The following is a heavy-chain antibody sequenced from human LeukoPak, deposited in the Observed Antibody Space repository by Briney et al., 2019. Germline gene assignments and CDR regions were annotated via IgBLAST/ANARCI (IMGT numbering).Heavy chain of an antibody. D-gene: IGHD2-21*01. V-gene: IGHV4-4*02. J-gene: IGHJ4*02. CDR3: ARHGGHYQSDD. Sequence: PSGTLSLTCTVSGGSITSNHWSWVRQPPGKGLEWIGQVHHSGGTSYNPSLRSRVTISIDKSENQFSLKLNSVTAADTAVYYCARHGGHYQSDDWGQGTLVTVSS. CDR2: VHHSGGT. CDR1: GGSITSNH.